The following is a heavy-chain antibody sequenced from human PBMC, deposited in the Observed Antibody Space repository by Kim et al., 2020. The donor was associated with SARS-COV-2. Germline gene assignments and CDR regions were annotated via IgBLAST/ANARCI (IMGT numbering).Heavy chain of an antibody. D-gene: IGHD3-10*01. CDR1: GFTVSSNY. CDR2: IYSGGST. CDR3: ARAGDMVRGVIWWFDP. V-gene: IGHV3-53*01. J-gene: IGHJ5*02. Sequence: GGSLRLSCAASGFTVSSNYMSWVRQAPGEGLEWVSVIYSGGSTYYADSVKGRFTISRDNSKNTLYLQMNSLRAEDTAVYYCARAGDMVRGVIWWFDPWGQGTLVTVSS.